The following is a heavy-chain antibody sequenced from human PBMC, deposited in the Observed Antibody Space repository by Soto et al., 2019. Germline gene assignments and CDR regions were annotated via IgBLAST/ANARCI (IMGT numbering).Heavy chain of an antibody. D-gene: IGHD2-15*01. J-gene: IGHJ5*02. CDR3: TAGDVSVADCYSSPS. V-gene: IGHV3-15*07. Sequence: EVHLVESGGGLVKPGESLRLSCAASGFTFNNSWMNWVRQAPGKGLECVGRIKSYRAGGTTAYAAHLKGRFTIARDESRDKMQLKLNSLNPDDAAGYCCTAGDVSVADCYSSPSWGKGTLVTVSS. CDR1: GFTFNNSW. CDR2: IKSYRAGGTT.